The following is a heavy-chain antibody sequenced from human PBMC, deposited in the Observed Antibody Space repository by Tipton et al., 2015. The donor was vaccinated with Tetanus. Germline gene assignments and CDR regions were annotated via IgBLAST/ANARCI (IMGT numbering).Heavy chain of an antibody. V-gene: IGHV4-59*01. Sequence: TLSLTCTVSGGSISPYYWSWIRQPPGKGLEWIGYIYYSGSTNYNPSLKSRVTISVDTSKNQFSLKLSSVTAADTAVYYCARGQLLSRDWFDPWGQGTLVTVSS. D-gene: IGHD2-2*01. CDR1: GGSISPYY. CDR2: IYYSGST. CDR3: ARGQLLSRDWFDP. J-gene: IGHJ5*02.